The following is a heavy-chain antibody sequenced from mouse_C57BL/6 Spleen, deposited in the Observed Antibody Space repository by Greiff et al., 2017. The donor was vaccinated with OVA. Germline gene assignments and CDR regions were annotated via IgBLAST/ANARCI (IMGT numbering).Heavy chain of an antibody. Sequence: VQRVESGPELVKPGASVKISCKASGYAFSSSWMNWVKQRPGKGLEWIGRIYPGDGDTNYNGKFKGKATLTADKSSSTAYMQLSSLTSEDSAVYFCATQIYYDYDWFAYWGQGTLVTVSA. CDR2: IYPGDGDT. V-gene: IGHV1-82*01. J-gene: IGHJ3*01. CDR3: ATQIYYDYDWFAY. D-gene: IGHD2-4*01. CDR1: GYAFSSSW.